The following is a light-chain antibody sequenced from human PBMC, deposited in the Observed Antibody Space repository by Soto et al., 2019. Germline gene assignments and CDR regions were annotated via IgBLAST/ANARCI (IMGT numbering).Light chain of an antibody. J-gene: IGKJ4*01. CDR2: RAS. CDR3: QQYGSSPLT. CDR1: QSVSSNY. Sequence: EIVLTQSPGTLSLSPGERATLSCRASQSVSSNYLAWYQQKPGQAPKVLIYRASSRATGIPDRFSGSGPGTDFTLTISRLEPEDFGVYYCQQYGSSPLTFGGGTKVDIK. V-gene: IGKV3-20*01.